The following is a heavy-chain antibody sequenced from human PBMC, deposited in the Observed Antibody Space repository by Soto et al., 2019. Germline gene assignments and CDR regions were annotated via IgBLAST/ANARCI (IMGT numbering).Heavy chain of an antibody. J-gene: IGHJ6*02. Sequence: SETLSLTCAVYDGSVSGYYWSWTRQRPGKGLEWIGEINHSGSTNYNPSLKSRVTISVDTSKNQFSLKLSSVTAADTAVYYCARVSGIYYYGMDVWGQGTTVS. CDR1: DGSVSGYY. V-gene: IGHV4-34*01. CDR2: INHSGST. CDR3: ARVSGIYYYGMDV. D-gene: IGHD3-10*01.